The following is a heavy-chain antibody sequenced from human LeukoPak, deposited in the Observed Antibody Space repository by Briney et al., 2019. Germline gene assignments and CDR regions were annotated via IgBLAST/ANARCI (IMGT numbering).Heavy chain of an antibody. CDR2: INHSGST. D-gene: IGHD1-26*01. CDR3: ARGGRWELLRRRAFDI. Sequence: NTSETLSLTCAVYGGSFSGYYWSWIRQPPGKGLEWIGEINHSGSTNYNPSLKSRVTISVDTSKNQFSLKLSSVTAADTAVYYCARGGRWELLRRRAFDIWGQGTMVTVSS. J-gene: IGHJ3*02. CDR1: GGSFSGYY. V-gene: IGHV4-34*01.